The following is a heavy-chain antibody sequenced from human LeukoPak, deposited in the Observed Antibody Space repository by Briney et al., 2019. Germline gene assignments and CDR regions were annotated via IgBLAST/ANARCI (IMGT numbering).Heavy chain of an antibody. D-gene: IGHD3-22*01. J-gene: IGHJ3*02. CDR3: ATASSGYYYVAVVGAFDI. CDR1: GYTFTGYY. CDR2: INPNSGGT. V-gene: IGHV1-2*02. Sequence: GASVKISCKASGYTFTGYYMHWVRQAPGQGLEWMGWINPNSGGTNYAQKFQGRVTMTEDTSTDTAYMELSSLRSEDTAVYYCATASSGYYYVAVVGAFDIWGQGTMVTVSS.